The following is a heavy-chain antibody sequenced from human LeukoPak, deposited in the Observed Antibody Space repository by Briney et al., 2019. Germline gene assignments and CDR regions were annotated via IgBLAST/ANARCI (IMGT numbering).Heavy chain of an antibody. CDR3: ARIRNSRDGYNPTFYYYGMDV. CDR1: GGTFSSYA. D-gene: IGHD5-24*01. CDR2: IIPILGIA. J-gene: IGHJ6*02. V-gene: IGHV1-69*04. Sequence: AASVKVSCKASGGTFSSYAISWVRQAPGQGLEWMGRIIPILGIANYAQKFQGRVTITADKSTSTAYMELSSLRSEDTAVYYCARIRNSRDGYNPTFYYYGMDVWGQGTTVTVSS.